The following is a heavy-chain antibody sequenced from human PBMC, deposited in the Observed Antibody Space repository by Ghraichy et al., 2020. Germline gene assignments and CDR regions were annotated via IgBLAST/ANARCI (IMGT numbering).Heavy chain of an antibody. CDR2: IDWDDDK. CDR3: ARDDGYSSSSFFDY. CDR1: GFSLSTSGMR. D-gene: IGHD6-6*01. Sequence: SGPTLVKPTQTLTLTCTFSGFSLSTSGMRVSWIRQPPGKALEWLARIDWDDDKFYNTSLKTRLTISKDTSKNQVVLTMTNMDPVDTATYYCARDDGYSSSSFFDYWGQGTLVTVSS. V-gene: IGHV2-70*04. J-gene: IGHJ4*02.